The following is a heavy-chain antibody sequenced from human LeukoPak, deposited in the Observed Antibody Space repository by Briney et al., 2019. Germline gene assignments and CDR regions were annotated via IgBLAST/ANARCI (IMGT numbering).Heavy chain of an antibody. Sequence: GGSLRLSCAASGFTFNSYAMSWVRQAPGKGLEWVSAISGSGGSTNYADSVKGRFTISRDNSKNTLYLQMNSLRAEDTAVYYCALRGYSDYAKTFDYWGQGALVTVSS. CDR3: ALRGYSDYAKTFDY. CDR1: GFTFNSYA. CDR2: ISGSGGST. V-gene: IGHV3-23*01. J-gene: IGHJ4*02. D-gene: IGHD5-12*01.